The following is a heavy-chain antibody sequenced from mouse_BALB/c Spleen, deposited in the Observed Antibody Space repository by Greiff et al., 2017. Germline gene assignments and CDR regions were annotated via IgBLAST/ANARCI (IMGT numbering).Heavy chain of an antibody. CDR2: INPSNGRT. CDR1: GYTFTSYW. V-gene: IGHV1S81*02. Sequence: VQLQQPGAELVKPGASVKLSCKASGYTFTSYWMHWVKQRPGQGLEWIGEINPSNGRTNYNEKFKSKATLTVDKSSSTAYMQLSSLTSEDSAVYYCARLELRSAWFAYWGQGTLVTVSA. D-gene: IGHD1-1*01. CDR3: ARLELRSAWFAY. J-gene: IGHJ3*01.